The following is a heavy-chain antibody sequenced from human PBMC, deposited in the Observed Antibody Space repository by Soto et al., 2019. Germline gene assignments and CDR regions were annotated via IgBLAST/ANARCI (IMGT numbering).Heavy chain of an antibody. CDR1: GFTFSDYY. V-gene: IGHV3-11*01. Sequence: VGSLRLSCAASGFTFSDYYMSWLRQPPGKGLEWVSYISKSGSIIHFADSVKGRFAISRDNAKNTLYLQMSSLRAEDTALYYCARDLSPYSDYYDESTSETWFDPWGQGTLVTVSS. CDR3: ARDLSPYSDYYDESTSETWFDP. CDR2: ISKSGSII. D-gene: IGHD3-16*01. J-gene: IGHJ5*02.